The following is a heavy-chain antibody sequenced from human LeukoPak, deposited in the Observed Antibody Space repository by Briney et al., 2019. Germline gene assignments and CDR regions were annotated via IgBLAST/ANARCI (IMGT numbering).Heavy chain of an antibody. CDR1: GGTFSSYT. V-gene: IGHV1-69*04. Sequence: SSVKVSCKASGGTFSSYTISWVRQAPGQGLEWMGRIIPILGISNYAQKFQGRVTITTDKSTSTAYMELSSLRSEDTAVYYCARDLILGYWGQGTLVTVSS. CDR2: IIPILGIS. CDR3: ARDLILGY. J-gene: IGHJ4*02. D-gene: IGHD2-21*01.